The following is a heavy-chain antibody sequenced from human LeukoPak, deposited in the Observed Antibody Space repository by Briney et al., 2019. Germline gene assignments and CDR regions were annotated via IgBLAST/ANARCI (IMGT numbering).Heavy chain of an antibody. V-gene: IGHV4-39*01. D-gene: IGHD6-25*01. J-gene: IGHJ4*02. CDR2: IYYSGST. CDR1: GGSISSSSHY. CDR3: ARHSYSSGLDY. Sequence: SETLSLTCTVSGGSISSSSHYWAWIRQSPGTGLEWIGSIYYSGSTYYNPPLKSRVTISVDTSKDQFSLKLSSVTAADTAVYYCARHSYSSGLDYWGQGTLVTVSS.